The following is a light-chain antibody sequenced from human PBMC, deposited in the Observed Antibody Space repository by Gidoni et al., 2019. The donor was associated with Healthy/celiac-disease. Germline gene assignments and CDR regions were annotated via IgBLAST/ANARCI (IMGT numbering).Light chain of an antibody. J-gene: IGKJ2*04. V-gene: IGKV3-11*01. CDR1: QSVSSY. Sequence: IVLTQSPATLSLSPGERATLSCRASQSVSSYLAWSQQKPGQAPRLLIYDASNRATGIPARFSGSGSGTDFTLTISSLEPEDFAVYYCQQRSNWPMCSFGQGTKLEIK. CDR3: QQRSNWPMCS. CDR2: DAS.